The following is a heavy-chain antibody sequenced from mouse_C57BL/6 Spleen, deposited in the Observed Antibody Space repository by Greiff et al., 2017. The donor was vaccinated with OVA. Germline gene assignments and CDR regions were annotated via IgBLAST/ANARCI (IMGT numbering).Heavy chain of an antibody. CDR3: ARNAPWDGSSPYYFDY. CDR2: IWSGGST. D-gene: IGHD1-1*01. CDR1: GFSLTSYG. V-gene: IGHV2-2*01. Sequence: VKLMESGPGLVQPSQSLSITCTVSGFSLTSYGVHWVRQSPGKGLEWLGVIWSGGSTDYNAAFISRLSISKDNSKSQVFFKMNSLQADDTAIYYCARNAPWDGSSPYYFDYWGQGTTLTVSS. J-gene: IGHJ2*01.